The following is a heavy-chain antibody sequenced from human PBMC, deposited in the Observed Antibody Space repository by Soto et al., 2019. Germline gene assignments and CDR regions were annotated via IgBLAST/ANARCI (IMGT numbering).Heavy chain of an antibody. J-gene: IGHJ6*02. Sequence: QVQLVESGGGVVQPGGSLRLSCAASGFTFRNYAMHWVRQAPGKGLECLAVIAYDGSNAFYRDSVKGPFTISRDNSKNTLYLHRHSLSSEDTGVYFCARGDREDILVVVGARPGEYGIDIWGQGTKVIVSS. CDR1: GFTFRNYA. V-gene: IGHV3-30-3*01. CDR2: IAYDGSNA. D-gene: IGHD2-15*01. CDR3: ARGDREDILVVVGARPGEYGIDI.